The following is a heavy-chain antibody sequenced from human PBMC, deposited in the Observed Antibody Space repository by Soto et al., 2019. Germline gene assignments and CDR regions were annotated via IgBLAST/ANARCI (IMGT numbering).Heavy chain of an antibody. J-gene: IGHJ4*02. CDR1: GYTFTSYG. V-gene: IGHV1-18*01. CDR2: ISAYNGNT. Sequence: QVQLVQSGAEVKKPGASVKVSCKASGYTFTSYGISWVRQAPGQGLEWMGWISAYNGNTNYAQKRQGRVTMNTDTSTSTAYMELRSLRSDDTAVYYCARDQPQYYYDSSGYFDYWGQGTLVTVSS. D-gene: IGHD3-22*01. CDR3: ARDQPQYYYDSSGYFDY.